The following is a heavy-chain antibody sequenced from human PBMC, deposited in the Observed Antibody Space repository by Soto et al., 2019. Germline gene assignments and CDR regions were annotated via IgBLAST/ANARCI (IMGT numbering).Heavy chain of an antibody. CDR3: CRRMYTPYEISPLSFYF. CDR1: GFNFGGYA. D-gene: IGHD3-22*01. J-gene: IGHJ4*02. V-gene: IGHV3-49*03. Sequence: SLRLSCTTSGFNFGGYAMTWFRHAPGKGLEWLGFIRGKAYGGTTEYAASVRGRFTISRDDSKSIAYLQMASLKTEDTAIYSCCRRMYTPYEISPLSFYFWGQGTQVTVSS. CDR2: IRGKAYGGTT.